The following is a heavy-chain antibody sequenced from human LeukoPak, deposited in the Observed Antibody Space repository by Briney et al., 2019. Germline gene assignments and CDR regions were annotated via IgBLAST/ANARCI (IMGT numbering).Heavy chain of an antibody. Sequence: GGSLRLSCTASTFTLDNYWMSWVRQAPGKGLEWVANIKQDGSEKYYVDSVKGRFTISRDNAKNSLYLQMNSLRAEDTAVYYCASRAGYTGSWSAFDYWGQGTLVTVSS. CDR2: IKQDGSEK. D-gene: IGHD6-13*01. CDR3: ASRAGYTGSWSAFDY. CDR1: TFTLDNYW. J-gene: IGHJ4*02. V-gene: IGHV3-7*05.